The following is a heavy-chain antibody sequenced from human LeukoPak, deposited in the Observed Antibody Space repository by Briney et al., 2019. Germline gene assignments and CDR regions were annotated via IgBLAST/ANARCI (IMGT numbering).Heavy chain of an antibody. CDR3: ARTEANYYYGSGSYYEYYFDY. D-gene: IGHD3-10*01. CDR1: GGTFSSYG. CDR2: IIPIFGTA. J-gene: IGHJ4*02. Sequence: GASVKVSCKASGGTFSSYGISWVRQAPGQGLEWMGGIIPIFGTANYAQKLQGRVTMTTDTSTSTAYMELRSLRSDDTAVYYCARTEANYYYGSGSYYEYYFDYWGQGTLVTVSS. V-gene: IGHV1-69*05.